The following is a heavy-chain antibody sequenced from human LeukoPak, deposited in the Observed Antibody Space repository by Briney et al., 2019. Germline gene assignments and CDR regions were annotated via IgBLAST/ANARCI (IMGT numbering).Heavy chain of an antibody. D-gene: IGHD3-10*01. CDR1: GGSISSGDYY. J-gene: IGHJ6*03. CDR2: IYYSGST. CDR3: ARVSYYGSGTSYYYYMDV. V-gene: IGHV4-61*08. Sequence: PSETLSLTCTVSGGSISSGDYYWSWIRQPPGKGLEWIGYIYYSGSTNYNPSLKSRVTISVDTSKNQFSLKLSSVTAADTAVYYCARVSYYGSGTSYYYYMDVWGKGTTVTVSS.